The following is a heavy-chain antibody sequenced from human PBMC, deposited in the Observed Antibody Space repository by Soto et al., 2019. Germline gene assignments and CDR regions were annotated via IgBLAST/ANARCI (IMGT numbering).Heavy chain of an antibody. CDR1: EFTFDDYA. D-gene: IGHD3-22*01. Sequence: DVQLVESGGGLVQPGRSLRLSCAASEFTFDDYAMHWVRQAPGKGPEWVSGISWNSVSIAYADSVKGRFTISRDNARNSLYLQMNSLRAEETALYYCAKDISKYSSGRYAAFDLWGQGTMVTVSS. CDR3: AKDISKYSSGRYAAFDL. CDR2: ISWNSVSI. V-gene: IGHV3-9*01. J-gene: IGHJ3*01.